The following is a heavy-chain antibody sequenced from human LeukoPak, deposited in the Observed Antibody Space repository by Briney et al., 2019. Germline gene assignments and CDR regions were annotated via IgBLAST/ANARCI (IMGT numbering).Heavy chain of an antibody. V-gene: IGHV4-59*01. CDR3: ARAYSSSRFYFDY. D-gene: IGHD6-13*01. CDR1: GGSISSYY. Sequence: SETLSLTCTVSGGSISSYYWSWIRQPPGKGLEWIGYIYCSGSTNYNPSLKSRVTISVDTSKNQFSLKLSSVTAADTAVYYCARAYSSSRFYFDYWGQGTLVTVSS. CDR2: IYCSGST. J-gene: IGHJ4*02.